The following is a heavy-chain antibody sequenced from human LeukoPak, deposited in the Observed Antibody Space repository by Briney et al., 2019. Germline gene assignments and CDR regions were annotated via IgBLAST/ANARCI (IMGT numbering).Heavy chain of an antibody. D-gene: IGHD1-1*01. CDR2: IYYSGST. J-gene: IGHJ4*02. Sequence: SETLSLTCTVSGGSISSYYWSWIRQPPGKGVEWIGYIYYSGSTNYNPSLKSRVTISVDTSKNQFSLKLSSVTAADTAVYYCARLGGNEERGFDYWGQGTLVTVSS. CDR3: ARLGGNEERGFDY. V-gene: IGHV4-59*08. CDR1: GGSISSYY.